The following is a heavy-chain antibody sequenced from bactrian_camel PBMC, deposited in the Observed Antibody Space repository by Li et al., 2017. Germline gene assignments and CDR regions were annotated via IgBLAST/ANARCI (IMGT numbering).Heavy chain of an antibody. CDR2: IDSGGST. CDR3: AGVEIDRLCRWTEFTY. J-gene: IGHJ4*01. CDR1: GYALSYNFSRSC. D-gene: IGHD4*01. V-gene: IGHV3S53*01. Sequence: HVQLVESGGGSVQTGGSLRLSCVASGYALSYNFSRSCMGWSRQAPGKEREWVAGIDSGGSTSYSESVQGRFTISKDNDKNTIHLQMNSLNPDDTAMYYCAGVEIDRLCRWTEFTYWGQGTQVTVS.